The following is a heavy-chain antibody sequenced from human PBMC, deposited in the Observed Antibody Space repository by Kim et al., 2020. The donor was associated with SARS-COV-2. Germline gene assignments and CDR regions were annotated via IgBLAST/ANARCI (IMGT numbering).Heavy chain of an antibody. CDR1: GFTFSSYA. V-gene: IGHV3-23*01. CDR2: ISGSGGST. D-gene: IGHD5-12*01. Sequence: GGSLRLSCAASGFTFSSYAMSWVRQAPGKGLEWVSAISGSGGSTYYADSVKGRFTISRDNSKNTLYLQMNSLRAEDTAVYYCAKDRPVVATPSYRYYGMDVWGQGTTVTVSS. CDR3: AKDRPVVATPSYRYYGMDV. J-gene: IGHJ6*02.